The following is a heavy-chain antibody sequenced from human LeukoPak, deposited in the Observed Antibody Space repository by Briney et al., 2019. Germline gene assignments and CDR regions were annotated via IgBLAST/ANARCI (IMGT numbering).Heavy chain of an antibody. CDR1: GYTFTGYY. D-gene: IGHD6-6*01. CDR3: ARATSTIAARPPDY. Sequence: ASVTVSCKASGYTFTGYYMHWVRQAPGEGLEWMGWINPNSGVTNYAQTFQGRVTMTRDTSIRTAYKEVSALRSDDTAVYYCARATSTIAARPPDYWGQGTLVTVSS. CDR2: INPNSGVT. J-gene: IGHJ4*02. V-gene: IGHV1-2*02.